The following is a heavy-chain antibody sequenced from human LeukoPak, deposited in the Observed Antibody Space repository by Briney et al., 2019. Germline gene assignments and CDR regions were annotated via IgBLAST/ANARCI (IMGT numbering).Heavy chain of an antibody. Sequence: PSETLSLTCTVSGYSISSGYYWGWIRQPPGKGLEWIGSIYHSGSTYYNPSLKSRVTISVDTSKNQFSLKLSSVTAADTAVYYCARTFYDSSGYKDYWGQGTLVTVSS. CDR2: IYHSGST. CDR1: GYSISSGYY. V-gene: IGHV4-38-2*02. J-gene: IGHJ4*02. D-gene: IGHD3-22*01. CDR3: ARTFYDSSGYKDY.